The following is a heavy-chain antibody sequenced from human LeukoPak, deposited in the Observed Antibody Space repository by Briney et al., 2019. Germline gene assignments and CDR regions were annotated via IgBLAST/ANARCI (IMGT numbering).Heavy chain of an antibody. V-gene: IGHV4-30-4*02. CDR2: IYYRGTA. D-gene: IGHD6-13*01. J-gene: IGHJ4*02. Sequence: SETLSLTCTVSGGSINNGDNYWSWIRQPPGKGLEWIGYIYYRGTAYYNPSLKSRVTISVDTSKNQFSLKLTSDCARIQGNSWYGWDFFDYWGQGTPVTVSS. CDR1: GGSINNGDNY. CDR3: GWDFFDY.